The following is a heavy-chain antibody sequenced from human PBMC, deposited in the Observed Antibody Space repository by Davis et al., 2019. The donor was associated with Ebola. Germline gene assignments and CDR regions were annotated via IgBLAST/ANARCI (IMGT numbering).Heavy chain of an antibody. CDR3: ARDSPPYYYGSGSYYLDY. Sequence: ASVKVSCKASGYTFTGYYMHWVRQAPGQGLEWMGIINPSGGSTSYAQKFQGRVTMTRDTSTSTVYMELSSLRSEDTAVYYCARDSPPYYYGSGSYYLDYWGQGTLVTVSS. CDR1: GYTFTGYY. V-gene: IGHV1-46*01. D-gene: IGHD3-10*01. CDR2: INPSGGST. J-gene: IGHJ4*02.